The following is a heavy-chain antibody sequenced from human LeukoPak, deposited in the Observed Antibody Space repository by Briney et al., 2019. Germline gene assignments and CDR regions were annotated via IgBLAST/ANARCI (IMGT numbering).Heavy chain of an antibody. CDR2: IYYSGST. V-gene: IGHV4-31*03. CDR1: GGSISSGGYY. D-gene: IGHD2-2*01. J-gene: IGHJ6*02. Sequence: PSETLSLTCTVSGGSISSGGYYWSWIRQHPGKGLEWIGYIYYSGSTYYNPSLKSRVTISVDTSKNQFSLKLSSVTAADTAVYYCARDSGVVVPYGMDVWGQGTTATVSS. CDR3: ARDSGVVVPYGMDV.